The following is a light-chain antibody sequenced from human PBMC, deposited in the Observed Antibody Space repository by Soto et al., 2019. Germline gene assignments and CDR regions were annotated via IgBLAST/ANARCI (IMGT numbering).Light chain of an antibody. Sequence: EIVLTQSPATLSVSPGERATLSCRASQSVGSNLAWFQQKPGQAPRLLIYSTSSRATGIPATFSGSGSGTEFTLTISSPQSDDFAVYYCQQYKEWPFTFGPGTKVDIK. CDR2: STS. V-gene: IGKV3-15*01. J-gene: IGKJ3*01. CDR1: QSVGSN. CDR3: QQYKEWPFT.